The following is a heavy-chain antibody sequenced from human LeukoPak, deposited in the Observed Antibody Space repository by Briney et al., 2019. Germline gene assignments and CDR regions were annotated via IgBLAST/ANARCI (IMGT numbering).Heavy chain of an antibody. CDR3: ARDGIVGSPLFKFDY. CDR1: GFTFNNYA. J-gene: IGHJ4*02. V-gene: IGHV3-30-3*01. Sequence: GGCLRLSCAAPGFTFNNYAIHWVRQAPGKGLEWVAIISFDGGNKYYADSAKGRFTISRDNSKNTLYLQMNSLRAEDTAVYYCARDGIVGSPLFKFDYWGQGTLVTVSS. CDR2: ISFDGGNK. D-gene: IGHD1-26*01.